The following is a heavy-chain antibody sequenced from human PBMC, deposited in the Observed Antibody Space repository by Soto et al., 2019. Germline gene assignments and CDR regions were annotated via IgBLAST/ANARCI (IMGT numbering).Heavy chain of an antibody. CDR2: IKTDGSFT. Sequence: GGSLRLSXAASGFTFSKHWMHWVRQAPGKGLVWVSHIKTDGSFTRDADSVKGRFTISRGNARNTLYLQMNSLRAEDTAVYYCARDNNWSLDYWGQGTLVTVSS. J-gene: IGHJ4*02. V-gene: IGHV3-74*01. CDR3: ARDNNWSLDY. CDR1: GFTFSKHW. D-gene: IGHD1-1*01.